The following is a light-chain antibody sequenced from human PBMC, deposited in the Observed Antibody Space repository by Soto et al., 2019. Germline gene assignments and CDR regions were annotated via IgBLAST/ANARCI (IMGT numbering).Light chain of an antibody. V-gene: IGKV1-9*01. CDR2: AAS. Sequence: DIQLTQSPSFLSASVGDRVTITCRASQGISSNLAWYQQQPGKAPKLLIYAASTLQSGVPSRFSGSGSGREFALKISSLQPEDVATYYCQQLNSYPRLTFGGGTKVEIK. CDR3: QQLNSYPRLT. J-gene: IGKJ4*01. CDR1: QGISSN.